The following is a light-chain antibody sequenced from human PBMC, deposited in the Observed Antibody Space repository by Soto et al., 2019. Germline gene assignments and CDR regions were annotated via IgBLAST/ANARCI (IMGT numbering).Light chain of an antibody. CDR1: QDIRTE. CDR3: LQDYSYPRT. V-gene: IGKV1-6*01. CDR2: ATS. Sequence: AIQMTQSPSSLSESVGDRVTITCRASQDIRTELGWYQQKPGNAPKLLIYATSILQSGVPSRFSGIGSGTDFTLTISSLQPEDFATYYCLQDYSYPRTFGQGTKVEIK. J-gene: IGKJ1*01.